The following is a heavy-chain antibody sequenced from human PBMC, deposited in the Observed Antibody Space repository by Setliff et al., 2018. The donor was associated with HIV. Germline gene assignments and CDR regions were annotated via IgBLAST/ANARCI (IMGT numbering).Heavy chain of an antibody. D-gene: IGHD3-10*01. J-gene: IGHJ3*02. Sequence: SETLSLTSTGSGGSISSYYWSWIRQPPGKGLEWIGYIYTSGSTNYNPSLKSRVTISVDTSKNQFSLKLSSVTAADTAVYYCARRLNYYGSGNYPGAFDIWGQGTMVTVSS. V-gene: IGHV4-4*09. CDR1: GGSISSYY. CDR3: ARRLNYYGSGNYPGAFDI. CDR2: IYTSGST.